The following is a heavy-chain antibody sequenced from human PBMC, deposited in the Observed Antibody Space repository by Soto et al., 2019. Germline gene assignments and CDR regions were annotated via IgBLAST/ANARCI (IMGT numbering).Heavy chain of an antibody. CDR2: ISSSSSTI. J-gene: IGHJ5*02. CDR3: ASDMTTVTTSWFDP. V-gene: IGHV3-48*01. CDR1: GFTFSSYS. Sequence: EVQLVESGGGLVQPGGSLRLSCAASGFTFSSYSMNWVRQAPGKGLEWVSYISSSSSTIYYADSVKGRFTISRDNAKNSLYLQMNSLRAEDTAVYYCASDMTTVTTSWFDPWGQGTLVTVSS. D-gene: IGHD4-4*01.